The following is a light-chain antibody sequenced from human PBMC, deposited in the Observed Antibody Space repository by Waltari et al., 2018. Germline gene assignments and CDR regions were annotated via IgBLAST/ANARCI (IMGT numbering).Light chain of an antibody. V-gene: IGLV3-25*03. J-gene: IGLJ3*02. CDR1: ALAKQY. CDR3: QSSDSSGTWV. CDR2: KDS. Sequence: SSELTQPPSLSVSPGQTAKITCSGEALAKQYTYWYQQKSGQAPVLLIYKDSERPSMSAERFSGASSGTTVTLTISGVQAEDEADYFCQSSDSSGTWVFGGGTKLTVL.